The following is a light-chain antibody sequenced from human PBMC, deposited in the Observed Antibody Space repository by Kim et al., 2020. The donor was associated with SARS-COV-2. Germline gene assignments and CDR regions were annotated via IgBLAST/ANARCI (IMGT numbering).Light chain of an antibody. J-gene: IGKJ3*01. CDR2: DAS. CDR3: QQRSNGGFT. V-gene: IGKV3-11*01. CDR1: QRVYTY. Sequence: EIVLTQSPATLSLSPGERATLSCRASQRVYTYLAWYQKKAGQAPSLLIYDASSRATGISARFSGSGSGTDFTLTISSLEPEDSAVYYCQQRSNGGFTFGPGTKVDIK.